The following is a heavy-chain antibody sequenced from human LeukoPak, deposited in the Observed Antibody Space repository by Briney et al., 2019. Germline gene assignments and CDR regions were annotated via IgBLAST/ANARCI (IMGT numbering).Heavy chain of an antibody. CDR2: ITSSTSIK. Sequence: PGGSLRLSCVASGFTFSNYSMNWVRQAPGKGLEWVSYITSSTSIKYYADSVKGRFTIYRDNAKSSLYLQMDSLRAEDTAVYFCARVLTGSNRQLDCWGQGTLVTVSS. V-gene: IGHV3-48*01. CDR1: GFTFSNYS. D-gene: IGHD3-9*01. CDR3: ARVLTGSNRQLDC. J-gene: IGHJ4*02.